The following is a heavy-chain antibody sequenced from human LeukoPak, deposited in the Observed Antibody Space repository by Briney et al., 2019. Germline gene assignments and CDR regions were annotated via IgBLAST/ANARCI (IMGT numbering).Heavy chain of an antibody. V-gene: IGHV4-4*07. CDR2: IYTSGST. J-gene: IGHJ5*02. Sequence: KPSETLSLTCTVSGGSISSYYWSWIRQPAGKGLEWIGRIYTSGSTNYNPSLKSRVTMSVDTSKNQFSLKLSSVTAADTAVYYCAREGVAVAGYNWFDPWGQGTLVTVSS. CDR3: AREGVAVAGYNWFDP. D-gene: IGHD6-19*01. CDR1: GGSISSYY.